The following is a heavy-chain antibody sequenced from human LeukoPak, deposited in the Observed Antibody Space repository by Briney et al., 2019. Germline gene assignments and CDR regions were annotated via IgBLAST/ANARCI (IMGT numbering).Heavy chain of an antibody. CDR3: ARAPYSNHYYYYMDV. CDR1: GGSISSYY. V-gene: IGHV4-59*01. J-gene: IGHJ6*03. CDR2: IYDSGST. D-gene: IGHD4-11*01. Sequence: PSETLSLTCTVSGGSISSYYWSWIRQPPGKGLEWIGYIYDSGSTNYNPSLKSRVTISVDTSKNQFSLKLSSVTAADTAVYYCARAPYSNHYYYYMDVWGKGTTVTVSS.